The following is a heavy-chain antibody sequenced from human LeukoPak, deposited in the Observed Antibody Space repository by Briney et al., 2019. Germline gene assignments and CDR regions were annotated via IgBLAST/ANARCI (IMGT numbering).Heavy chain of an antibody. CDR2: INPNSDGT. D-gene: IGHD4-17*01. V-gene: IGHV1-2*02. J-gene: IGHJ3*02. Sequence: ASVKVSCKASGYTFTGYYMHWVRQAPGQGLEWMGWINPNSDGTNYAQKFQGRVTMTRDTSISTAYMELSRLRSDDTAVYYCASRTTTVTTYSRFGAFDIWGQGTMVTVSS. CDR1: GYTFTGYY. CDR3: ASRTTTVTTYSRFGAFDI.